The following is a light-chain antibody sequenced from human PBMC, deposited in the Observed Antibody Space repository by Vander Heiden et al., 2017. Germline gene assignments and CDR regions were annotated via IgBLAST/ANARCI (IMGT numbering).Light chain of an antibody. CDR3: QQYNNWPPIT. J-gene: IGKJ5*01. CDR2: NGV. Sequence: EIVMTRSPATLSVSPGDSATLSCRASRNIDNTLAWYQQKPGQAPRLLIYNGVTRATGVPARFSASGSGTEFTLTISSLQSEDFAIYYCQQYNNWPPITFGQGTRLEIK. V-gene: IGKV3-15*01. CDR1: RNIDNT.